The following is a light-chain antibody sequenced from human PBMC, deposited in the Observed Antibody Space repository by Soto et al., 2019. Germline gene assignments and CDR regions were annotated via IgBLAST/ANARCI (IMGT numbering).Light chain of an antibody. CDR2: EGS. CDR3: SSYAGAVV. V-gene: IGLV2-23*01. Sequence: QSALTQPASVSGSPGQSITLSCTRTSSGVENYNLVSWYQHRPGKAPKLMIYEGSQRPSGVSDRFSGSRSGNTASLTISGLRAEEEADYYCSSYAGAVVFGGGTKLTVL. CDR1: SSGVENYNL. J-gene: IGLJ2*01.